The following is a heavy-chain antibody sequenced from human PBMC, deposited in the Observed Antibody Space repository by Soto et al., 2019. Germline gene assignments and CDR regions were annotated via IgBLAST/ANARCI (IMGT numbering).Heavy chain of an antibody. CDR2: IYWDDDK. V-gene: IGHV2-5*02. CDR1: GFSLSMSGVG. Sequence: QITLKESGPTLVKPTQTLTLTCTFSGFSLSMSGVGVGWIRQPPGKALEWLALIYWDDDKRYRPSLKSRLTITKDTSKNQVVLTMTNMDPVDTATYYCARGLRYCSSTNCPNCFDPWGQGTLVTVSS. J-gene: IGHJ5*02. D-gene: IGHD2-2*01. CDR3: ARGLRYCSSTNCPNCFDP.